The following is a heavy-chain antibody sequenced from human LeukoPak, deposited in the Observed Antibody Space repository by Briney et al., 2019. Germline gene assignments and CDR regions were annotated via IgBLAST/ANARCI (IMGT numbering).Heavy chain of an antibody. CDR1: GFTFSSYA. J-gene: IGHJ4*02. CDR3: ASGNDYGDYVSYYFDY. V-gene: IGHV3-23*01. D-gene: IGHD4-17*01. Sequence: PGGSLRLSCAASGFTFSSYAMSWVRQAPGKGLEWVSAISGSGGSTYYADSVKGRFTISRDNAKNSLYLQMNSLRAEDTAVYYCASGNDYGDYVSYYFDYWGQGTLVTVSS. CDR2: ISGSGGST.